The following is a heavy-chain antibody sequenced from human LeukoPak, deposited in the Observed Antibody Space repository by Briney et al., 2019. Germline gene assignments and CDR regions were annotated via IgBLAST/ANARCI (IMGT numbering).Heavy chain of an antibody. CDR3: ARGLDSSGSLGYIFDY. J-gene: IGHJ4*02. V-gene: IGHV4-59*01. CDR2: IYYSGST. D-gene: IGHD3-22*01. CDR1: GGSISSYY. Sequence: SETLSLTCTVSGGSISSYYWSWIRQPPGKGLEWIGHIYYSGSTNCNPSLKSRVTISVDTSKNQFSLKLSSVTAADTAVYYCARGLDSSGSLGYIFDYWGQGTLVTVSS.